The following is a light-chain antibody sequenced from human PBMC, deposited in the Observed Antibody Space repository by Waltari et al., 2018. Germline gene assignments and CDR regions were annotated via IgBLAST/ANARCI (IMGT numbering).Light chain of an antibody. J-gene: IGLJ7*01. CDR1: SSNIGNNY. CDR3: GTWDSSLSGAV. V-gene: IGLV1-51*02. CDR2: EDN. Sequence: QSVLTQPPSVSAPPGQRVTISCSGGSSNIGNNYVYWYRQFPGTAPKLLIYEDNERPSGVPGRFSGSKSGTSATLDITGLQAGDEADYYCGTWDSSLSGAVFGGGTHLTVL.